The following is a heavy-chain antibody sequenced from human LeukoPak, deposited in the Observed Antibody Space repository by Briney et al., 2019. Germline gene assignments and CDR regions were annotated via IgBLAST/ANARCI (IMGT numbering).Heavy chain of an antibody. Sequence: ASVKVSCKTSGYTFTARFIHWVRQAPGQGLEWMGWFNPNSGGALYAQKFQGRVTLTGETFTSTAFMELTSLTSDDTAVYYCAIDLDSGDIPYWGQGTLVTVSS. CDR1: GYTFTARF. J-gene: IGHJ4*02. CDR3: AIDLDSGDIPY. D-gene: IGHD3/OR15-3a*01. V-gene: IGHV1-2*02. CDR2: FNPNSGGA.